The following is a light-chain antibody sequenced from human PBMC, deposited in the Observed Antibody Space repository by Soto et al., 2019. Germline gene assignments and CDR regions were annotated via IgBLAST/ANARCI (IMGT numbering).Light chain of an antibody. CDR3: QQYNSYST. V-gene: IGKV1-5*01. Sequence: DIQMTQSTSTLSASVGDRVTITCRASQSISSWLAWYQQKPGQAPKLLIYDASSLASGVPSRFSGSGSGTEFTLTISSLQPDDFATYCCQQYNSYSTFGQGTKLEIK. CDR2: DAS. J-gene: IGKJ2*01. CDR1: QSISSW.